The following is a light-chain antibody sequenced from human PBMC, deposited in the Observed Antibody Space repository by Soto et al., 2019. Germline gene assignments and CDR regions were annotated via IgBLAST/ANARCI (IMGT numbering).Light chain of an antibody. J-gene: IGKJ4*01. V-gene: IGKV3-15*01. CDR1: QSVTTN. CDR2: SAS. Sequence: EAVMTQSPVTLSVSPGERATLSCRASQSVTTNLAWYQQKPGQAPRLLIYSASTRAAGIPDRFSGSGSGTEFTLTISSLQSEDFAVYYCQQYNNWPPLTFGGGTKVEI. CDR3: QQYNNWPPLT.